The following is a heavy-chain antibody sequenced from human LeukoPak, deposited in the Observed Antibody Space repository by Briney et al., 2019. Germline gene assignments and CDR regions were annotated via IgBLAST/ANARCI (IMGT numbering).Heavy chain of an antibody. CDR1: GCTFSNYW. J-gene: IGHJ4*02. D-gene: IGHD3-9*01. V-gene: IGHV3-7*04. CDR3: ARSRYADY. Sequence: GGSLRLSCAASGCTFSNYWMNWVRQAPGKGLEWVANIKQDGSEKYYVDSVKGRFTISRDNAKNSLYLQMNSLRAEDTAVYYCARSRYADYWGQGTLVTVSS. CDR2: IKQDGSEK.